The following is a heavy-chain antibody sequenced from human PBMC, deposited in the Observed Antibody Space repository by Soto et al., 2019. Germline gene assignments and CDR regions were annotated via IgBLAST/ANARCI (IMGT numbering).Heavy chain of an antibody. V-gene: IGHV1-2*04. CDR3: ARGLEGSGYYQNRDAFDI. CDR2: INPNSGGT. J-gene: IGHJ3*02. Sequence: GASVKVSCKASGYTFTGYYMHWVRQAPGQGLEWMGWINPNSGGTNYAQKFQGWVTMTRDTSISTAYMELSRLRSDDTAVYYCARGLEGSGYYQNRDAFDIWGQGTMVTVSS. CDR1: GYTFTGYY. D-gene: IGHD3-22*01.